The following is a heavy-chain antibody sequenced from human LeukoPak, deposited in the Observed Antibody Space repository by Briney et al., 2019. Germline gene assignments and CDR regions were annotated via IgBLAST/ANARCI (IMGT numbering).Heavy chain of an antibody. CDR1: GYTFTGYY. J-gene: IGHJ3*02. D-gene: IGHD3-22*01. V-gene: IGHV1-2*06. CDR3: ETVYYDSSGRDDFDI. Sequence: ASVKVSCKASGYTFTGYYMHWVRPAPGRGLEWMGRINPNSGGTNYAQNFEGRVTMTSTTSISTAYMELSRLRSDDTAVYYCETVYYDSSGRDDFDIWGQGTMVTVSS. CDR2: INPNSGGT.